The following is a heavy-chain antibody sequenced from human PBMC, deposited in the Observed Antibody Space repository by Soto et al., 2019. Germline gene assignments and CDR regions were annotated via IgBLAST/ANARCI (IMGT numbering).Heavy chain of an antibody. Sequence: SETLSLTCTVSGGSIDSGDYYWSWIRQPPGKGLEWIGYVYYSGTTNYNPFLKSRVTLSLDKSKNQFSLKMNSVTAADTAVYYCARAAPSRISSYGMDVWGQGTTVTVSS. CDR1: GGSIDSGDYY. D-gene: IGHD6-6*01. CDR3: ARAAPSRISSYGMDV. CDR2: VYYSGTT. J-gene: IGHJ6*02. V-gene: IGHV4-61*08.